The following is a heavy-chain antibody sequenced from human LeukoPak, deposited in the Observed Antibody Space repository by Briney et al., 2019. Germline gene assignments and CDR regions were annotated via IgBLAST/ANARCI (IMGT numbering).Heavy chain of an antibody. Sequence: PSGTLSLTCAVSGYSISSGYYWGWILQPPGKGLEWIGSIYHSGSTYYNPSLKSRVTISVDTSKNQFSLKLSSVTAADTAVYYCARDGPITMVRGVISPWGQGTLVTVSS. D-gene: IGHD3-10*01. J-gene: IGHJ5*02. CDR2: IYHSGST. V-gene: IGHV4-38-2*02. CDR1: GYSISSGYY. CDR3: ARDGPITMVRGVISP.